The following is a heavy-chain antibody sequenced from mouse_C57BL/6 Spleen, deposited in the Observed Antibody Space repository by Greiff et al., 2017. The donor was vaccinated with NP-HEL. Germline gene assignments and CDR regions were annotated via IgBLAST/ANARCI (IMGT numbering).Heavy chain of an antibody. D-gene: IGHD2-3*01. Sequence: QVQLQQPGAELVMPGASVKLSCKASGYTFTSYWLHWVKQRPGPGLEWIGELDPSDSYTNYNQKFKGKSTLTVDKSSSTAYMQRSSLTSEDSAVYYCARWLLRYFDVWGTGTTVTVSS. CDR1: GYTFTSYW. CDR2: LDPSDSYT. CDR3: ARWLLRYFDV. J-gene: IGHJ1*03. V-gene: IGHV1-69*01.